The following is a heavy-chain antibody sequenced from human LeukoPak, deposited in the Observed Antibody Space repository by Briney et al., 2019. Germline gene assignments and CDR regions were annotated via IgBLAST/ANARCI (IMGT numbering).Heavy chain of an antibody. V-gene: IGHV4-61*02. J-gene: IGHJ3*02. CDR1: GGSISSGSYY. Sequence: SETLSLTCTVSGGSISSGSYYWSWIRQPAGKGLEWIGRIYTSGSTNYNPSLKSRVTISVDTSKNQFSLKLSSVTAADAAVYYCARKGGYYDSSGYYYDYDAFDIWGRGTMVTVSS. D-gene: IGHD3-22*01. CDR2: IYTSGST. CDR3: ARKGGYYDSSGYYYDYDAFDI.